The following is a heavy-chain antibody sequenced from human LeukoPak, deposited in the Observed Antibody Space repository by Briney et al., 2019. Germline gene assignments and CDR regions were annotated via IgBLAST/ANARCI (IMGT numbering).Heavy chain of an antibody. J-gene: IGHJ3*02. V-gene: IGHV4-4*07. CDR3: ASSLYYYDSSGYYTVGAFDI. D-gene: IGHD3-22*01. CDR2: IYISGNT. Sequence: PSETLSLTCTVSGGSISGYYWTWIRQPAGKGLEWIGRIYISGNTNYNPSLESRITMSVDTSKNQFSLKLSSVTAADTAVYYCASSLYYYDSSGYYTVGAFDIWGQGTMVTVSS. CDR1: GGSISGYY.